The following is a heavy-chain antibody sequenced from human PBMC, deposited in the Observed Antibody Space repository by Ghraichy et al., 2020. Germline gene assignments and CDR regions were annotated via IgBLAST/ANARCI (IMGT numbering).Heavy chain of an antibody. CDR3: ATDQGLGAFDV. CDR1: GFTVSLNY. D-gene: IGHD5/OR15-5a*01. J-gene: IGHJ3*01. CDR2: IYSGGGT. V-gene: IGHV3-53*01. Sequence: GGSLRLSCAASGFTVSLNYMNWVRQAPGKGLEWVSVIYSGGGTAYADSVKGRFTISRDSYKNTLYLQLNRLGFEDTAVYYCATDQGLGAFDVWGQGTMVTVSS.